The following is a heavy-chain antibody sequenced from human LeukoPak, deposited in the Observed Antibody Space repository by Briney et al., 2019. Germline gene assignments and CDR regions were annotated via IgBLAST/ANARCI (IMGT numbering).Heavy chain of an antibody. J-gene: IGHJ4*02. CDR3: ARDGGYNGHGVDY. Sequence: PGGSLRLSCAASGFTFSSYAMSWVRQAPGKGLEWVSVISGSGGSTYYADSVKGRFTLFRDNSKNTLYLQMNSLRAEDTAVYYCARDGGYNGHGVDYWGQGTLVTVSS. D-gene: IGHD3-16*01. CDR2: ISGSGGST. CDR1: GFTFSSYA. V-gene: IGHV3-23*01.